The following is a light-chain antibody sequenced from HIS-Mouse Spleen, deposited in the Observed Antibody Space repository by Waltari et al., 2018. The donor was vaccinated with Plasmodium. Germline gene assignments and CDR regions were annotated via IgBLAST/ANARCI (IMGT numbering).Light chain of an antibody. V-gene: IGKV1-8*01. Sequence: AIRMTQSPSSFSASTGDRVTITCRASPGISSYLAWYQQKPGKAPKLLIYAASTLQSGVPSRFSGSGSGTDFTPTISCLQSEDFATYYCQQYYSYPLTFGGGTKVEIK. CDR2: AAS. CDR1: PGISSY. CDR3: QQYYSYPLT. J-gene: IGKJ4*01.